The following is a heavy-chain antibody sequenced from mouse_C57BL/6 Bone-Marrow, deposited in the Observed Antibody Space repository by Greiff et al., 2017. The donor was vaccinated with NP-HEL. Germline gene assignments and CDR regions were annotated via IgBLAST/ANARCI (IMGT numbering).Heavy chain of an antibody. V-gene: IGHV1-53*01. J-gene: IGHJ1*03. Sequence: QVQLQQPGTELVKPGASVKLSCKASGYTFTSYWMHWVKQRPGQGLEWIGNINPSNGGTNYNEKFKSKATLTVDKSSSTAYMQLSSQTSEDSAVYYCASRGRINYYGSSYWYFDVWGTGTTVTVSS. D-gene: IGHD1-1*01. CDR2: INPSNGGT. CDR1: GYTFTSYW. CDR3: ASRGRINYYGSSYWYFDV.